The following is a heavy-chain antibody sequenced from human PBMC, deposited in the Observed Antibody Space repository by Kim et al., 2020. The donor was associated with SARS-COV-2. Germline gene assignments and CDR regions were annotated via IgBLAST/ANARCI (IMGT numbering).Heavy chain of an antibody. J-gene: IGHJ4*02. V-gene: IGHV4-31*03. Sequence: TLSLTCTVSGGSISSGGYYWSWIRQHPGKGLEWIGYIYYSGSTYYNPSLKSRVTISVDTSKNQFSLKLSSVTAADTAVYYCARGRDYDILTGYYNGPFDYWGQGTLVTVSS. D-gene: IGHD3-9*01. CDR1: GGSISSGGYY. CDR2: IYYSGST. CDR3: ARGRDYDILTGYYNGPFDY.